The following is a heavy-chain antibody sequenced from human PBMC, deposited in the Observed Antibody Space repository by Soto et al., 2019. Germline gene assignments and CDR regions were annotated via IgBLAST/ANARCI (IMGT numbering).Heavy chain of an antibody. CDR3: ASRVDNYYDSSGYYYSAFDI. Sequence: GASVKVSCKASGGAFSSYAISWVRQAPGQGLEWMGGIIPIFGTANYAQKFQGRVTITADESTSTAYMELSSLGSEDTAVYYCASRVDNYYDSSGYYYSAFDIWGQGTMVTVSS. J-gene: IGHJ3*02. CDR1: GGAFSSYA. V-gene: IGHV1-69*13. CDR2: IIPIFGTA. D-gene: IGHD3-22*01.